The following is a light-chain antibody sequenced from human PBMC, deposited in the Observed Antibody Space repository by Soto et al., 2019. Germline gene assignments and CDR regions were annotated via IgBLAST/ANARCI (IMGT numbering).Light chain of an antibody. CDR2: SNN. CDR1: SSNIGSNT. CDR3: AAWDDSLNGVV. Sequence: QPVLPQPPSASGTPGQRVTISCSGSSSNIGSNTVNWYQQLPGTAPKLLIYSNNQRPSGVPDRFSGYKSGTSASLAISGLQSEDEADYYCAAWDDSLNGVVFGGGTKLNVL. J-gene: IGLJ2*01. V-gene: IGLV1-44*01.